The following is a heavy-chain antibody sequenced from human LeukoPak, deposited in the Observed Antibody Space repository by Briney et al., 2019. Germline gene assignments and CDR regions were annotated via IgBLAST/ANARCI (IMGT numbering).Heavy chain of an antibody. CDR3: ARHGGYVPYFDY. V-gene: IGHV4-59*08. D-gene: IGHD5-12*01. Sequence: PSETLSLTCTVSGGSISSDYWSWIRQPPGKGLEWIGYIYYSGSTNYNPSLKSRLTISVDTSKNQFSLKLSSVTAADTAVYYCARHGGYVPYFDYWGQGTLVTVSS. J-gene: IGHJ4*02. CDR1: GGSISSDY. CDR2: IYYSGST.